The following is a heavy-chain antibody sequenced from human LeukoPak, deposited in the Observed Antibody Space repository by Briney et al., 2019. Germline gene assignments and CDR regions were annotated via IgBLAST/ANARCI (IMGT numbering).Heavy chain of an antibody. Sequence: GGSLRLCCAASGFTFSNSGMTWVRQAPGKGLEWVSGISGDGGSTYYAVSVQGRFSISRDNSANTVYLQMNSLRAEDTAVYFCAKVRPRGYQLLSGFYFDSWGQGTLVTVSS. CDR1: GFTFSNSG. CDR3: AKVRPRGYQLLSGFYFDS. J-gene: IGHJ4*02. D-gene: IGHD3-22*01. V-gene: IGHV3-23*01. CDR2: ISGDGGST.